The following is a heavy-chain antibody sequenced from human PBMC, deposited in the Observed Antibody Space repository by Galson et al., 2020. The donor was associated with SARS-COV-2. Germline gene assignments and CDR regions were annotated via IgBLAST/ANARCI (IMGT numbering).Heavy chain of an antibody. D-gene: IGHD5-18*01. CDR2: ISHSGST. J-gene: IGHJ6*03. Sequence: SETLSLTCGVYGGSFSDYSWTWVRQPPGKGLEWMGEISHSGSTNYSPSLKIRVFISVDTSKNQFSLKLRSVTAADTAVYYCARGGSRPVMVFDYYYFYMDVWGQGTTVTVSS. CDR1: GGSFSDYS. CDR3: ARGGSRPVMVFDYYYFYMDV. V-gene: IGHV4-34*01.